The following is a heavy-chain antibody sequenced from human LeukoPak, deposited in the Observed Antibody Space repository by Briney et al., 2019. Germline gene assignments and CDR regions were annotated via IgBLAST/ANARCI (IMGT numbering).Heavy chain of an antibody. CDR3: AKTEYCSGGSCYGMMYYYGMDV. D-gene: IGHD2-15*01. CDR1: GFTFSSYS. Sequence: GGSLRLSCAASGFTFSSYSMNWVRQAPGKGLEWVSYISSTSAGIYYADPVEGRFTVSRDNAKNSLYLQMSSLRAEDTAVYYCAKTEYCSGGSCYGMMYYYGMDVWGQGTTVTVSS. CDR2: ISSTSAGI. J-gene: IGHJ6*02. V-gene: IGHV3-48*04.